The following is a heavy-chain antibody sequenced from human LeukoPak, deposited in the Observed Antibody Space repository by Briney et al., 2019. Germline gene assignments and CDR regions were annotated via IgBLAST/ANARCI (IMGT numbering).Heavy chain of an antibody. D-gene: IGHD1-26*01. CDR2: IYHSGST. CDR1: GGSISSSNW. Sequence: SETLSLTCAVPGGSISSSNWWRWVRQPPGKGLEWIGEIYHSGSTNYNPSLKSRVTISVDKSKNQFSLKLSSVTAADTAVYYCARDLVGATSGDVSWGQGTLVTVSS. CDR3: ARDLVGATSGDVS. J-gene: IGHJ4*02. V-gene: IGHV4-4*02.